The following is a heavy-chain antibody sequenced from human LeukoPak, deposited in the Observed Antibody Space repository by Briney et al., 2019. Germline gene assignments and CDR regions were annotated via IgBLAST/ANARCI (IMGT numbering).Heavy chain of an antibody. V-gene: IGHV4-59*02. CDR1: GGSVSSYY. CDR2: IYYSGST. J-gene: IGHJ4*02. Sequence: SETLSLTCTVSGGSVSSYYWSWIRQPPGKGLEWIGYIYYSGSTNYNPSLKSRVTISVDTSKNQFSLKLSSVTAADTAVYYCARERSGSYYDYWGQGTLVTVSS. CDR3: ARERSGSYYDY. D-gene: IGHD1-26*01.